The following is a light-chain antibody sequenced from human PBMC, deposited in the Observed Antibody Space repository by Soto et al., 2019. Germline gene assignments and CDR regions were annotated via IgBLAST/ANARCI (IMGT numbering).Light chain of an antibody. V-gene: IGKV1-9*01. CDR3: QQLNSFPIP. J-gene: IGKJ3*01. CDR1: QGIANF. Sequence: IQLTQSPSFLSASVGDRVTISCRASQGIANFLAWYQQKPGKAPKLLIYGASTLQSGVPSRFSGSGSGTDFTLTISSLQPEDFATYYCQQLNSFPIPFGPGTKVDIK. CDR2: GAS.